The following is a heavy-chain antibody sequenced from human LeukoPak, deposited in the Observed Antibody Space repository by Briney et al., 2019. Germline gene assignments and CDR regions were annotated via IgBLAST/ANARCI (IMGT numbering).Heavy chain of an antibody. J-gene: IGHJ5*02. Sequence: ASVKVSCKASGYTFTGYYMHWVLQAPGQGLEWMGWINPNSGGTNYAQKFQGRVTMTRDTSISTAYMELSRLRSDDTAVYYCARDRAAADGVGNWFDPWGQGTLVTVSS. CDR2: INPNSGGT. CDR1: GYTFTGYY. CDR3: ARDRAAADGVGNWFDP. V-gene: IGHV1-2*02. D-gene: IGHD6-13*01.